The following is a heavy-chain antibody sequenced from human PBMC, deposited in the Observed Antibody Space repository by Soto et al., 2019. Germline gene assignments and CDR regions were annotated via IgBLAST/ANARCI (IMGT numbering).Heavy chain of an antibody. D-gene: IGHD3-16*02. CDR3: ARSPTQRSLHPGYFDS. CDR2: IYPGDSDT. Sequence: GESLKISCKGSVYSFTFYWIGWVRQMPGKGLEWMGIIYPGDSDTRYSPSFQGQVTISADKSITTAYLQWSSLKASDTAMYYCARSPTQRSLHPGYFDSWGQGTLVTVSS. V-gene: IGHV5-51*01. CDR1: VYSFTFYW. J-gene: IGHJ4*02.